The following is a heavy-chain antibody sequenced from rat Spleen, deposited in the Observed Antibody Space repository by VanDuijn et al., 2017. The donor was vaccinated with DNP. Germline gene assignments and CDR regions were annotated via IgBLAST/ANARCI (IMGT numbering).Heavy chain of an antibody. CDR2: INGAGST. J-gene: IGHJ2*01. CDR1: FYSITSSNK. CDR3: AKGPNYGGWSDYFDY. V-gene: IGHV3-3*01. D-gene: IGHD1-11*01. Sequence: EVLLQESGPGLVKPSQSLSLTCSVTFYSITSSNKWNWIRKFPENKLEWMGHINGAGSTNYNPSLKSRISITRDTSKNQFFLQMSKLGSEDTAIYYCAKGPNYGGWSDYFDYWGQGVMVTVSS.